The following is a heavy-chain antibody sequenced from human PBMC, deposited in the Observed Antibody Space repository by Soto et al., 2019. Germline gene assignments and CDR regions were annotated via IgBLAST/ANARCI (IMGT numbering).Heavy chain of an antibody. V-gene: IGHV3-74*01. Sequence: GGSLRLSCAASGFTFSSYWMHWVRQAPGKGLVWVSRINIDGSSTYYADSVKGRFTISRDNAKNTLFLQMNGLRVDDTAVYYYARGAKNIYAMDVWGQGTTVTVSS. J-gene: IGHJ6*02. CDR3: ARGAKNIYAMDV. CDR2: INIDGSST. CDR1: GFTFSSYW.